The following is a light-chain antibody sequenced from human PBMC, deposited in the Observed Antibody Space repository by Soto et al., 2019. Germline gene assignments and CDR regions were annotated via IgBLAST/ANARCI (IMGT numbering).Light chain of an antibody. CDR1: SSDIGRYDY. V-gene: IGLV2-14*03. CDR2: DVS. Sequence: QSALTQPASLSESPGQSITISCTGTSSDIGRYDYVSWYQQHPGKAPKLMIFDVSNRPSGVSTRFSGSKSGNTASLTISGLQAEDEADYYCCSYTTTSTLVFGGGTKLTVL. J-gene: IGLJ3*02. CDR3: CSYTTTSTLV.